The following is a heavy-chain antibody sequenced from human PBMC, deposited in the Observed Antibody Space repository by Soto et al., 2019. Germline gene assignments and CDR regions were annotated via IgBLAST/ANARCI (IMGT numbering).Heavy chain of an antibody. CDR2: IYYSGST. CDR1: GGSISSSSYY. J-gene: IGHJ4*02. D-gene: IGHD1-26*01. CDR3: AINSGSPTW. Sequence: SETLSLTCTVSGGSISSSSYYWGWIRQPPGKGLEWIGSIYYSGSTYYNQSLKSRVTISVDTSKNQFSLKLRSVTAADTAVYYCAINSGSPTWRGQGTLVTVSS. V-gene: IGHV4-39*01.